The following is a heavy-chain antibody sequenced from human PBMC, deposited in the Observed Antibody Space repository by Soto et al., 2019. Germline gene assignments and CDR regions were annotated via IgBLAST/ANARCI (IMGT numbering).Heavy chain of an antibody. CDR1: GGSTSRGDYY. D-gene: IGHD3-10*01. J-gene: IGHJ4*02. V-gene: IGHV4-39*01. Sequence: PSGTLSLTCTVSGGSTSRGDYYWSWIRQPPGKGLEWIGYIYYGGSTYYNPSLQSRVTMSVDRSRNQFSLKLNSVTAADTAVYYCARHIEDSWFGELLYPAYFDYWGQGTLVTVSS. CDR3: ARHIEDSWFGELLYPAYFDY. CDR2: IYYGGST.